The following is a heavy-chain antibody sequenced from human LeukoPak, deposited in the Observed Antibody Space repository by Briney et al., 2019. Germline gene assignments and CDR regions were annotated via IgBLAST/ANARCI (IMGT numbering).Heavy chain of an antibody. Sequence: SETLSLTCTVSGGSISSYYWSWIRQPAGKGLEWIGRIYNSGSITYNPSLKSRVTMSVDTSKNQFSLKLSSVTAADTAVYYCARGGIAVAGTFIAFDIWGQGTMVTVSS. CDR3: ARGGIAVAGTFIAFDI. D-gene: IGHD6-19*01. CDR1: GGSISSYY. V-gene: IGHV4-4*07. CDR2: IYNSGSI. J-gene: IGHJ3*02.